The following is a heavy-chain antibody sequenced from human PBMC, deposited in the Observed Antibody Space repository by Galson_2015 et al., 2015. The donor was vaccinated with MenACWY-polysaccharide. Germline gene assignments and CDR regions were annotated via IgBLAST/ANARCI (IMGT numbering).Heavy chain of an antibody. Sequence: SLRLSCAASGFTFSSYSMHWVRQAPGKGLEWVAVISYDGSNKYYADSVKGRFTISRDNSKNTLYLQMNSLRAEDTAVYYCAIGRSAGYSYGSSFDYWGQGTLVTVSS. CDR1: GFTFSSYS. CDR3: AIGRSAGYSYGSSFDY. J-gene: IGHJ4*02. V-gene: IGHV3-30*03. D-gene: IGHD5-18*01. CDR2: ISYDGSNK.